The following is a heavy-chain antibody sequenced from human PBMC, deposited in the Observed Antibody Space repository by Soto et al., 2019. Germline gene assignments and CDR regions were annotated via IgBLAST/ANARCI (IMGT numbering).Heavy chain of an antibody. CDR3: ARDCSGGSCYSVIGYYYYGMDV. D-gene: IGHD2-15*01. Sequence: EVQLVESGGGLVQPGGSLRLSCAASGFTFSSYWMHWVRQAPGKGLVWVSRINSDGSSTSYADSVKGRFTISRDNAKNTLYLQMNSLRAEDTAVYYCARDCSGGSCYSVIGYYYYGMDVWGQGTTVTVSS. CDR1: GFTFSSYW. CDR2: INSDGSST. V-gene: IGHV3-74*01. J-gene: IGHJ6*02.